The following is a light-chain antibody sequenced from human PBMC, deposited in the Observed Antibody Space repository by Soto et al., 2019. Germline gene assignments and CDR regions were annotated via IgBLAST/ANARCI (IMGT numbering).Light chain of an antibody. Sequence: QSALTQPASVSGSPGQSITISCTGTSSDVATYNIVSWYQQRPGTAPQLIIYEVTKRPSGVSTRFSGSQSGNTASLTISGLQADDEADYYCCSRVFGGGTKVTVL. CDR3: CSRV. J-gene: IGLJ3*02. CDR1: SSDVATYNI. CDR2: EVT. V-gene: IGLV2-23*02.